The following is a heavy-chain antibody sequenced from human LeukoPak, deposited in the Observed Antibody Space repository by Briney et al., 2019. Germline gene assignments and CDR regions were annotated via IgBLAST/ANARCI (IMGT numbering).Heavy chain of an antibody. CDR3: ARGRTYYDFWSGYYRHYYYMDV. V-gene: IGHV4-39*07. D-gene: IGHD3-3*01. CDR2: INHSGST. J-gene: IGHJ6*03. Sequence: SETLSLTCTVSGDSISSTNYYWSWIRQPPGKGLEWIGEINHSGSTNYNPSLKSRVTISVDTSKDQFSLKLSSVTAADTAVYYCARGRTYYDFWSGYYRHYYYMDVWGKGTTVTVSS. CDR1: GDSISSTNYY.